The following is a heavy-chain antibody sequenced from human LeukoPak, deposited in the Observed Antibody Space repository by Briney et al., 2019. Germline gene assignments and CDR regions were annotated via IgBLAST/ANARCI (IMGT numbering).Heavy chain of an antibody. V-gene: IGHV3-21*01. Sequence: GGSLRLSCVACGFTFSSDRMNWVRHAPGKGLEGVSTIYSGSDYTYYAVPVKGRFTIPRDDAKNSLYLHMSRLRAEDPAVYYCARDLPVSGAYHNFDCWGQGTLVTVSS. CDR2: IYSGSDYT. CDR3: ARDLPVSGAYHNFDC. CDR1: GFTFSSDR. D-gene: IGHD4/OR15-4a*01. J-gene: IGHJ4*02.